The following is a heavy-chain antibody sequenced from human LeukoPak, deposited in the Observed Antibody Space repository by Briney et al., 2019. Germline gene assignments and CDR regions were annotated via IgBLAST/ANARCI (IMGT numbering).Heavy chain of an antibody. J-gene: IGHJ4*02. D-gene: IGHD3-10*01. CDR1: GYTFTGYY. CDR3: ARHIRVGPTGNFFFDY. V-gene: IGHV1-8*03. CDR2: MNPNSGNT. Sequence: ASVKVSCKASGYTFTGYYMHWVRQAPGQGLEWMGWMNPNSGNTGYAQKFQGRVTITRNTSISTAYMELSSLRSEDTAVYYCARHIRVGPTGNFFFDYWGQGTLVTVSS.